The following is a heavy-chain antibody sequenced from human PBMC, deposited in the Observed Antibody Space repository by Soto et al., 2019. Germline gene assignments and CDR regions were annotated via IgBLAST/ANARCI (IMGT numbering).Heavy chain of an antibody. CDR3: ARPTTVTTWSDY. V-gene: IGHV3-11*01. CDR2: ISSSGSTI. D-gene: IGHD4-17*01. Sequence: PGGSLRLSCAASGFTFSDYFMSWIRQAPGRGLEWVSYISSSGSTIYCADSVKGRFTISRDNAKNSLYLQMNSLRAEDTAVYYCARPTTVTTWSDYWGQGTLVTVSS. CDR1: GFTFSDYF. J-gene: IGHJ4*02.